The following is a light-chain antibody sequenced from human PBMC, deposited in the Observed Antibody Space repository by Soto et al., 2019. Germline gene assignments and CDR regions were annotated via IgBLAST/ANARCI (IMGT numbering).Light chain of an antibody. Sequence: VITQSPLSLQVTLVQPAPLSWISNQVLVHSDGIAYFSWFQQRPGRSPRRLIYKVSNRDSGVPARFSGSGSGTDFALKISRVEAEDVGVYYCMQGTHWPINFGKGQQREIK. V-gene: IGKV2-30*02. CDR3: MQGTHWPIN. CDR2: KVS. CDR1: QVLVHSDGIAY. J-gene: IGKJ5*01.